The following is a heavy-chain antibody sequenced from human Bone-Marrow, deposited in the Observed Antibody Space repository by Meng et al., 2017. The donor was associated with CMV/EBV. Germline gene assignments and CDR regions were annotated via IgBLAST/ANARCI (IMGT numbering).Heavy chain of an antibody. Sequence: GGSLRLSCAASGFTVSSNYMSWVRQAPGKGLEWVSLIYSGGRTYYADSVKGRFTISRDNSKNTLYLQMDSRRTEDTAVYYCAKDKRVVAADTAYYYGMDVWGQGTTVTVSS. V-gene: IGHV3-66*02. D-gene: IGHD6-13*01. J-gene: IGHJ6*02. CDR2: IYSGGRT. CDR1: GFTVSSNY. CDR3: AKDKRVVAADTAYYYGMDV.